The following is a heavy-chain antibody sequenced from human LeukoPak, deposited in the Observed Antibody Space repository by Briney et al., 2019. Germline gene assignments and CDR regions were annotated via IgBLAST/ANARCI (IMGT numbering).Heavy chain of an antibody. CDR1: GGTFSSYA. CDR3: ARVQQDDAFDI. Sequence: ASVKVSCKASGGTFSSYAISWVRQAPGQGLEWMGRIIPILGIANYAQKFQGRVTITADKSTSTAYMEPSSLRSEDTAVYYCARVQQDDAFDIWGQGTMVTVSS. CDR2: IIPILGIA. J-gene: IGHJ3*02. V-gene: IGHV1-69*04.